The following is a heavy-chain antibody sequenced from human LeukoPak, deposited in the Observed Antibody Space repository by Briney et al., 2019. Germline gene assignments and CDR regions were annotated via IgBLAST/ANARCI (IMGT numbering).Heavy chain of an antibody. CDR1: GGTFSSYA. Sequence: SVTVSCKASGGTFSSYAISWVRQAPGQGLEWMGGIIPIFGTANYAQKFQGRVTITTDESTSTAYMELSSLRSEDTAVYYCARVSLSGGRTGFDYWGQGTLVTVSS. D-gene: IGHD2-15*01. CDR3: ARVSLSGGRTGFDY. J-gene: IGHJ4*02. CDR2: IIPIFGTA. V-gene: IGHV1-69*05.